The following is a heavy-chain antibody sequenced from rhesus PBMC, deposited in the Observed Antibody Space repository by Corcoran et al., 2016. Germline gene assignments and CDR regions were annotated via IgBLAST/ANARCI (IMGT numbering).Heavy chain of an antibody. CDR1: VFTFSSYG. CDR3: VKYGICYYFDY. Sequence: EVQLVEYGGGLVQPGGSLRLSCAASVFTFSSYGTQWVRQAPGTGLDWVAIIWYDASKKYYAYSVKDRCTISRANSKNILYLQVNNLSVEDMAVYYCVKYGICYYFDYWGQGVLVTVSS. J-gene: IGHJ4*01. CDR2: IWYDASKK. V-gene: IGHV3-54*02. D-gene: IGHD2-27*01.